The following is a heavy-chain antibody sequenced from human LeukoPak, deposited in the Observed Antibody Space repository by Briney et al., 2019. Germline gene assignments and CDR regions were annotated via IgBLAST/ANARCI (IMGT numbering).Heavy chain of an antibody. V-gene: IGHV4-39*07. CDR3: ARRDYLDHFYYIDV. CDR2: GDYSGGT. CDR1: GHSFTSVTDY. D-gene: IGHD3-10*01. J-gene: IGHJ6*03. Sequence: SETLSLTCTVSGHSFTSVTDYWAWIRQPPGKGLEWIATGDYSGGTYYNPSLESRVAISADMSKNQISLQLTSVTAADTAVYYCARRDYLDHFYYIDVWDKGNTVTVSS.